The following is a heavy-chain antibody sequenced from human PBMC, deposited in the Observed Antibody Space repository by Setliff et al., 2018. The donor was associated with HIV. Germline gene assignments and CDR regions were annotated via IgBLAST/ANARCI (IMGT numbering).Heavy chain of an antibody. V-gene: IGHV4-31*03. D-gene: IGHD1-1*01. J-gene: IGHJ4*02. CDR3: ARDSTTSLDY. CDR1: GGSVSSGGYY. CDR2: IYYSGNT. Sequence: SETLSLTCTVSGGSVSSGGYYWTWIRQHPGKGLEWIAYIYYSGNTFYNPSLKSRVTMSVDKSKNQFSLRLSSVTAADTAVYYCARDSTTSLDYWGQGTLVTVSS.